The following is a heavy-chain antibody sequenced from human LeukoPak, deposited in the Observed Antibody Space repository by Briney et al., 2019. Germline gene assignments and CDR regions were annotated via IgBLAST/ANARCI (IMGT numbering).Heavy chain of an antibody. CDR1: GGSISSGGYS. CDR3: AREATGTGRNWFDP. D-gene: IGHD6-13*01. Sequence: PSETLSLTCAVSGGSISSGGYSWSWIRQPPGKGLEWIGYIYHSGSTYYNPSLKSRVTISVDRSKNQFSLQLNSVTPEDTAVYYCAREATGTGRNWFDPWGQGTLVTVSS. J-gene: IGHJ5*01. CDR2: IYHSGST. V-gene: IGHV4-30-2*01.